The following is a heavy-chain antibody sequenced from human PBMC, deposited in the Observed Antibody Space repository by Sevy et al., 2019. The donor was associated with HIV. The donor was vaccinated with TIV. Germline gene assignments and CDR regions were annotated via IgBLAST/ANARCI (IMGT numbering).Heavy chain of an antibody. V-gene: IGHV3-23*01. CDR2: ISGPGYGT. CDR3: ARRDTMIVVQYYFDY. J-gene: IGHJ4*02. CDR1: GFTFNTHA. D-gene: IGHD3-22*01. Sequence: GGSLRLSCAASGFTFNTHAMNWVRQAPGKGLEWVSVISGPGYGTQYADSVKGRFTISRDNSKNTLYLQMNSLRAEDTAVYYCARRDTMIVVQYYFDYWGQGTLVTVSS.